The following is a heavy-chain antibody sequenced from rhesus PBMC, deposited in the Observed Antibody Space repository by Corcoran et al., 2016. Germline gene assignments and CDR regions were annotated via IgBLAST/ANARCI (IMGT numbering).Heavy chain of an antibody. CDR1: GYSISSGYG. CDR2: IGGSSGST. J-gene: IGHJ4*01. V-gene: IGHV4-127*01. CDR3: ASCSGWSLDY. D-gene: IGHD6S26*01. Sequence: QVQLQESGPGLVKPSETLSLTCAVSGYSISSGYGWSWIRQPPGKGLEWIGYIGGSSGSTNYNPSLKSRVTLSKDTSKNQFSLKLSSVTAADTAVYYCASCSGWSLDYWGQGVLVTVSS.